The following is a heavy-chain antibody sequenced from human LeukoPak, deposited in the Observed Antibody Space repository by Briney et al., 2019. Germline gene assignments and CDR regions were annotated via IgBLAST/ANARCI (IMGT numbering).Heavy chain of an antibody. CDR2: SRSGGANN. Sequence: PGGSLRLSCAASGFTISDYGLVWVRQAPGMGLEWVSGSRSGGANNFYADAVKGRFTISRDNSKNTLYLQMNSLRADDTAVYYCGRDPNGDYLGAFEFWGHGTTVIVSS. D-gene: IGHD4-17*01. J-gene: IGHJ3*01. CDR1: GFTISDYG. V-gene: IGHV3-23*01. CDR3: GRDPNGDYLGAFEF.